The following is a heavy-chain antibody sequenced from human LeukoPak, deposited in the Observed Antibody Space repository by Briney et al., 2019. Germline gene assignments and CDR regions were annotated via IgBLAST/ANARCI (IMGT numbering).Heavy chain of an antibody. V-gene: IGHV1-2*02. CDR2: INPNSGGT. CDR1: GYTFTGYY. D-gene: IGHD1-14*01. CDR3: ARANTENRPPYYHYMDV. J-gene: IGHJ6*03. Sequence: ASVKVSCKASGYTFTGYYMHWVRQAPGQGLEWMGWINPNSGGTNYAQKFQGRVTMTRDTSISTAYMELSRLRSDDTAVYYCARANTENRPPYYHYMDVWGKGTTVTVSS.